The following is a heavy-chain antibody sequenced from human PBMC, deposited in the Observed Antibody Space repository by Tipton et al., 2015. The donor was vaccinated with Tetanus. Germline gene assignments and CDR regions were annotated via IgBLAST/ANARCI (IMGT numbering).Heavy chain of an antibody. Sequence: QLVQSGPEVKKPGASVKVSCKASGYTFTSYDINWVRQATGQGLEWMGWMNPNRGNTGYAQKFQGRVTMTRNTSISTAYMGLSSLRSEDTAVYYCAREITIFGVATTGGYWGQGTLVTVSS. D-gene: IGHD3-3*01. CDR2: MNPNRGNT. V-gene: IGHV1-8*01. CDR3: AREITIFGVATTGGY. CDR1: GYTFTSYD. J-gene: IGHJ4*02.